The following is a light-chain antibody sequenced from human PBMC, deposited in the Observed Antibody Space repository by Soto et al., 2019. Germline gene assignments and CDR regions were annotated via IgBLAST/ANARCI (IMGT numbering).Light chain of an antibody. CDR3: SSYTSSSTLV. CDR1: SSDVGAYNY. J-gene: IGLJ1*01. CDR2: EVN. Sequence: QSVLTQPASVSGSPGQSITISCTGTSSDVGAYNYVSWYQQHPGKAPKLIIFEVNNRPSGVSYRFSGSKSGSTASLTISGLQAEDEADYYCSSYTSSSTLVFRTGTKVTVL. V-gene: IGLV2-14*01.